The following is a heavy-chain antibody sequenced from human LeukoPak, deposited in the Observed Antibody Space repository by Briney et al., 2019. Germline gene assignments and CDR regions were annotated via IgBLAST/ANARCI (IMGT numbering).Heavy chain of an antibody. CDR1: GCTFSSYA. J-gene: IGHJ6*02. CDR2: IIPIFGTA. V-gene: IGHV1-69*13. Sequence: SVKVSCKASGCTFSSYAISWVRQAPGQGLEWMGGIIPIFGTANYSQKFQGRGTITADESTSTDYVELSMLSSEDTAVYYCARASIAAAATAVYYYYYGMDVWGQGTTVTVSS. CDR3: ARASIAAAATAVYYYYYGMDV. D-gene: IGHD6-13*01.